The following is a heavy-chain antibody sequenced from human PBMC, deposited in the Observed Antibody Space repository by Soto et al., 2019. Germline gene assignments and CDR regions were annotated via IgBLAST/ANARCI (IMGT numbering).Heavy chain of an antibody. D-gene: IGHD2-15*01. CDR1: GFTFGDYA. J-gene: IGHJ4*02. Sequence: PGGSLRLSCTASGFTFGDYAMSWVRQAPGKGLERVVFIRSKAYGGTTEYAASVKGRFTISRDDSKSIAYLQMNSLKTEDTAVYYCTRAEYCSGGSCSFDYWGQGTLVTVSS. V-gene: IGHV3-49*04. CDR3: TRAEYCSGGSCSFDY. CDR2: IRSKAYGGTT.